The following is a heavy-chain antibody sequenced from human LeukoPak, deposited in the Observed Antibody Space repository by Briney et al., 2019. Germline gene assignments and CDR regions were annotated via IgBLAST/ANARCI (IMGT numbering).Heavy chain of an antibody. CDR3: ARDWHYRLDM. Sequence: PGGSPRLSCAASGFTLSPSWMNWVRQAPGKGLVWVSRITSDGRNTVYADSVKGRFTISRDNARNTVYLQMTSLRAEDSAVYFCARDWHYRLDMWGQGALVTVSS. CDR2: ITSDGRNT. D-gene: IGHD3-10*01. J-gene: IGHJ4*02. CDR1: GFTLSPSW. V-gene: IGHV3-74*01.